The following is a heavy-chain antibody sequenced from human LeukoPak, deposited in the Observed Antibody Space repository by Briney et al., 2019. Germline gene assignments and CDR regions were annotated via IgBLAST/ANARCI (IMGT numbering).Heavy chain of an antibody. V-gene: IGHV4-34*01. CDR1: GGSFSGYY. CDR3: ARDGGNYDFWSGYYVFGFDY. J-gene: IGHJ4*02. CDR2: INHSGST. Sequence: PSETLSLTCAVYGGSFSGYYWSWIRHPPGKGLEWIGEINHSGSTNYNPSLKSRVTISVDTSKNQFSLKLSSVTAADTAVYYCARDGGNYDFWSGYYVFGFDYWGQGTLVTVSS. D-gene: IGHD3-3*01.